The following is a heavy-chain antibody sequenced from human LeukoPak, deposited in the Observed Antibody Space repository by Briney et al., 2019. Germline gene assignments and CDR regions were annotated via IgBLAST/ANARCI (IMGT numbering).Heavy chain of an antibody. CDR1: GYTLTGYY. V-gene: IGHV1-2*02. D-gene: IGHD6-13*01. Sequence: ASVKVSCKASGYTLTGYYMHWVRQAPGQGLEWMGWINPNSGGTNYAQKFQGRVTMTRDTSISTAYMELSRLRSDDTAVYYCARGRIAAAGTWRFDPWGQGTLVTVSS. CDR2: INPNSGGT. J-gene: IGHJ5*02. CDR3: ARGRIAAAGTWRFDP.